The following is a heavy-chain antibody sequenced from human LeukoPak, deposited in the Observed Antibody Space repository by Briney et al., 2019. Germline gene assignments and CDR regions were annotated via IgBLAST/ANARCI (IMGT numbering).Heavy chain of an antibody. J-gene: IGHJ4*02. CDR1: GGTFSSYA. CDR3: AREVLGDQYSSSWSFDY. CDR2: IIPILGIA. Sequence: SVKVSCKASGGTFSSYAISWVRQAPGQGLEWMGRIIPILGIANYAQKFQGRVTITADKSTSTAYMELSSLRSEDTAVYYCAREVLGDQYSSSWSFDYWGQGTLVTVSS. V-gene: IGHV1-69*04. D-gene: IGHD6-13*01.